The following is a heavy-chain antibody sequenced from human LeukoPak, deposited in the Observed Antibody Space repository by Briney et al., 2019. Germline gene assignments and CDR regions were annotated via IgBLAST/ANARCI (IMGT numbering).Heavy chain of an antibody. CDR3: AKDLEGYDSCDYHF. D-gene: IGHD3-22*01. CDR1: GDTFSAYA. Sequence: GGSLRLSCAASGDTFSAYAMTWVRQAPGKGREWVSTISGSGGATKFADSVKGRFTISRDNSKNTLYLQMNSLRVDDTAVYYCAKDLEGYDSCDYHFWGQGTLVTVSS. V-gene: IGHV3-23*01. J-gene: IGHJ4*02. CDR2: ISGSGGAT.